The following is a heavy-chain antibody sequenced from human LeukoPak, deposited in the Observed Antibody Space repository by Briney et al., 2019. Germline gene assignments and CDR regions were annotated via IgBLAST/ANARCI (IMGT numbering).Heavy chain of an antibody. J-gene: IGHJ4*02. Sequence: SETLSLTCTVSGGSISSSSYYWGWIRQPPGKGLEWIGSIYYSGSTYYNPSLKSRVTISVDTSKNQFSLKLSSVTAADTAVYYCARLARDCSGGSCYSSGFDYWGQGTLVTVSS. CDR1: GGSISSSSYY. D-gene: IGHD2-15*01. CDR3: ARLARDCSGGSCYSSGFDY. V-gene: IGHV4-39*01. CDR2: IYYSGST.